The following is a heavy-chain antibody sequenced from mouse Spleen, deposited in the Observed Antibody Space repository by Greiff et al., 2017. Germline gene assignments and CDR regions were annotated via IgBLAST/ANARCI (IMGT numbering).Heavy chain of an antibody. CDR1: GFSLTSYG. J-gene: IGHJ4*01. CDR3: ARARAPYYYAMDY. D-gene: IGHD3-1*01. V-gene: IGHV2-2*01. Sequence: VQLQQSGPGLVQPSQSLSITCTVSGFSLTSYGVHWVRQSPGKGLEWLGVIWSGGSTDYNAAFISRLSISKDNSKSQVFFKMNSLQADDTAIYYCARARAPYYYAMDYWGQGTSVTVSS. CDR2: IWSGGST.